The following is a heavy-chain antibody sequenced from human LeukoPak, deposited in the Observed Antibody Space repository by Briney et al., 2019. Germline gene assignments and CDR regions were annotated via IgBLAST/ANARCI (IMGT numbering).Heavy chain of an antibody. CDR3: ANLPL. Sequence: GGSLRLSCAASGFTFSTYWMTWVRQAPGKGLEWVGNIKPDGRETYFVDSVKGRFTISRDNSKNTLYLQMNGLRPEDAAVYYCANLPLWGQGTLVTVSS. V-gene: IGHV3-7*02. CDR2: IKPDGRET. J-gene: IGHJ4*02. CDR1: GFTFSTYW.